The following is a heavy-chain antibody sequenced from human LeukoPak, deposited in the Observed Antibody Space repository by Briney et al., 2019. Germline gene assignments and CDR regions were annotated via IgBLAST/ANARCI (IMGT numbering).Heavy chain of an antibody. CDR3: AREETTVIYFDY. CDR2: INPSGGSA. J-gene: IGHJ4*02. V-gene: IGHV1-46*01. D-gene: IGHD4-17*01. CDR1: GYTFTSYY. Sequence: ASVKVSCKASGYTFTSYYMHWVRQAPGQGLEWMGIINPSGGSASYAQKFQGRVTMTRDTSTSTVYMELSSLRSEDTAVYYCAREETTVIYFDYWGQGTLVTVSS.